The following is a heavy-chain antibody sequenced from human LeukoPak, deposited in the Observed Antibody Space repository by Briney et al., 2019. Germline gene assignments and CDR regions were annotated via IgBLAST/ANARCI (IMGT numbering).Heavy chain of an antibody. CDR1: GGTFSSYA. CDR2: IVPIFGTA. V-gene: IGHV1-69*01. Sequence: SVKVSCKASGGTFSSYAISWVRQAPGQGLEWMGGIVPIFGTANYAQKFQGRVTITADESTSTAYMELSSLRSEDTAVYYCAREARGMGSSTSCLDVWGQGTTVTVSS. D-gene: IGHD2-2*01. CDR3: AREARGMGSSTSCLDV. J-gene: IGHJ6*02.